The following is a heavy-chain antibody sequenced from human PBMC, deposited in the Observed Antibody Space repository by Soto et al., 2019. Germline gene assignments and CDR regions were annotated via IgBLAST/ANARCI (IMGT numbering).Heavy chain of an antibody. CDR3: AKDPSYCSGGSCYYFDY. CDR1: GFTFSSYA. J-gene: IGHJ4*02. Sequence: EVQLLESGGGLVQPGGSLRLSCAASGFTFSSYAMSWVRQAPGKGLEWVSAISGSGGSTYYADSVKGRFTISRDNSTNTLYLQMNSLRAEDTAVYYCAKDPSYCSGGSCYYFDYWGQGTLVTVSS. CDR2: ISGSGGST. V-gene: IGHV3-23*01. D-gene: IGHD2-15*01.